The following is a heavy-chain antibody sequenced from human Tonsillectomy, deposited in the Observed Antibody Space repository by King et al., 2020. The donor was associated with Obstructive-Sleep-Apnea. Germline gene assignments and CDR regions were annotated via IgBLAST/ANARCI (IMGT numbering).Heavy chain of an antibody. CDR3: ARGLFRGAFDI. J-gene: IGHJ3*02. CDR1: GFTVSSNY. V-gene: IGHV3-53*04. CDR2: IYIGGST. Sequence: VQLVESGGGLVQPGGSLRLSCAASGFTVSSNYMSWVRQAPGKGLEWVSVIYIGGSTYYADSVKGRFTISRHNSKNTLYLQMNSLRAEDTAVYYCARGLFRGAFDIWGQGTMVTVSS.